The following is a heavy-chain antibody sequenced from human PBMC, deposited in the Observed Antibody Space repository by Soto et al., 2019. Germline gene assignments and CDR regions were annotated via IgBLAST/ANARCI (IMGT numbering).Heavy chain of an antibody. Sequence: GGSLRLSCAASGFSFSSFAMSWVRQAPGKGLEWVSTISGSGGSTFYADSVKGRFTISRDNSKNTLSVQMNRLRAEDTAVYYCAKDPSAWSCFDSWGQVTLVTVSS. CDR2: ISGSGGST. CDR3: AKDPSAWSCFDS. V-gene: IGHV3-23*01. CDR1: GFSFSSFA. J-gene: IGHJ4*02. D-gene: IGHD2-15*01.